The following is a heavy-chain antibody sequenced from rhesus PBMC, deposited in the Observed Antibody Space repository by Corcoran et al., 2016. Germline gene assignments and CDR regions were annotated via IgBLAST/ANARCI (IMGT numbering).Heavy chain of an antibody. V-gene: IGHV4S11*01. CDR2: ISGSSGST. Sequence: QVQLQESGPGLGKPSETLSLTCAGSGGSFRGYYWGGIRQSPGPGMEWIGYISGSSGSTDYNPSLKSRVTLSVDTSKNQLSLKLSSVTAADTAVYYCARDQPYYEDDYGYYYAELNRFDVWGPGVLVTVSS. J-gene: IGHJ5-1*01. D-gene: IGHD3-9*01. CDR1: GGSFRGYY. CDR3: ARDQPYYEDDYGYYYAELNRFDV.